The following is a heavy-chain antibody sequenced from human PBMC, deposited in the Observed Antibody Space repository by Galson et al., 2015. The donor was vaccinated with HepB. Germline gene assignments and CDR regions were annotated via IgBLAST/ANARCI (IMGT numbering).Heavy chain of an antibody. CDR2: IRSKANSYAT. D-gene: IGHD4-23*01. J-gene: IGHJ6*02. Sequence: SLRLSCAASGFTFSGSAMHWVRQASGKGLEWVGRIRSKANSYATAYAASVKGRFTISRDDSKNTAYLQMNSLKTEDTAVYYCTRHQGGYGGNQMIYYYYYGMDVWGQGTTVTVSS. CDR3: TRHQGGYGGNQMIYYYYYGMDV. V-gene: IGHV3-73*01. CDR1: GFTFSGSA.